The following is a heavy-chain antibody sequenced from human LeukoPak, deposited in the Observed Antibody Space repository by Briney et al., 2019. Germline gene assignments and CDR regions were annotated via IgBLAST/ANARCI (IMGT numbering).Heavy chain of an antibody. CDR2: IYYSGST. CDR1: GGSVSSSIYY. D-gene: IGHD3-9*01. J-gene: IGHJ4*02. CDR3: ASRNDILTGYVFDF. V-gene: IGHV4-39*01. Sequence: SETLSLTCTVSGGSVSSSIYYWGWIRQPPGKGLEWIGSIYYSGSTSYNPSLKSRVTISVDTSENQFSLKLTSVTAADTAVYYCASRNDILTGYVFDFWGQGTLVTVSS.